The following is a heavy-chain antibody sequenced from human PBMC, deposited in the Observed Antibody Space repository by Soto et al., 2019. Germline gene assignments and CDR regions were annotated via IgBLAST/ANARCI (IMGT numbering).Heavy chain of an antibody. D-gene: IGHD1-1*01. CDR1: DESLSGYY. J-gene: IGHJ5*02. Sequence: SETQSLTCAVYDESLSGYYYTWTRQPPGKGLEWIGEIHPSGSTHYNPSLKTRVTLSQDTSKKQLSLNLISVTAADTAVYYCSRGIDAYKGGRTWGQGTLVTSPQ. CDR2: IHPSGST. CDR3: SRGIDAYKGGRT. V-gene: IGHV4-34*01.